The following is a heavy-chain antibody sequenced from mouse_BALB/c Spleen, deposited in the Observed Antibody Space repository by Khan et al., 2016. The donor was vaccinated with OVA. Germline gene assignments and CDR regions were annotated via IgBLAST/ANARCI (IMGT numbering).Heavy chain of an antibody. V-gene: IGHV2-3*01. J-gene: IGHJ3*01. CDR1: GLSLTNYG. CDR3: AIIYYGTDWFAY. D-gene: IGHD1-1*02. Sequence: QVQLKESGPGLVAPSQSLSIRCTVSGLSLTNYGVSWVRQRPGKGLEWLGVIWGDGSTNYHSVLKYRLTTNKDNSKSPVFVKLNSLQHDDTATYFGAIIYYGTDWFAYWGQGTLVTVSA. CDR2: IWGDGST.